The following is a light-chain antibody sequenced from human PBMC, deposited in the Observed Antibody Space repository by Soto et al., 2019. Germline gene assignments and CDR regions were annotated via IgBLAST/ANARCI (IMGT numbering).Light chain of an antibody. Sequence: VLTQSPGTLSLSPGDSATLSCRGSQSVSSYLAWYQQKPGQAPRLLIYDASNRATGIPARFSGSGSGTDFTLTISSLEPEDFAVYYCQQSSNWPPITCGQGTRLEIK. CDR3: QQSSNWPPIT. CDR1: QSVSSY. CDR2: DAS. J-gene: IGKJ5*01. V-gene: IGKV3-11*01.